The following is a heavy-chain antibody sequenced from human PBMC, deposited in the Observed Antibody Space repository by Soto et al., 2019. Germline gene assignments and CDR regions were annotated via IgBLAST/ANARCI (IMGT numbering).Heavy chain of an antibody. CDR1: GGTFSSYA. J-gene: IGHJ6*02. D-gene: IGHD2-15*01. CDR3: VRVGGREYYYYYYGMDV. CDR2: IIPIFGTA. Sequence: QVQLVQSGAEVKKPGSSVKVSCKASGGTFSSYAISWVRQAPGQGLEWMGGIIPIFGTANYAQKFQGRVTITADESTSTAYMELSSLRSEDTAVYYCVRVGGREYYYYYYGMDVWGQGTTVTVSS. V-gene: IGHV1-69*01.